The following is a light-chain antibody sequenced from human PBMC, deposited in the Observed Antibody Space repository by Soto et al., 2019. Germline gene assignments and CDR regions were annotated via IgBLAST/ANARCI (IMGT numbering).Light chain of an antibody. Sequence: EIVLTQSPGTLSLSPGERSALSCRASQSVKTFLLWYQHRPGQAPRLLIYGASTRATGIPARFSGSGSGTDLTLTISSLQPEDFAVYYCQQYDEWPLTFGQGTKVDIK. CDR1: QSVKTF. CDR2: GAS. CDR3: QQYDEWPLT. J-gene: IGKJ1*01. V-gene: IGKV3-11*01.